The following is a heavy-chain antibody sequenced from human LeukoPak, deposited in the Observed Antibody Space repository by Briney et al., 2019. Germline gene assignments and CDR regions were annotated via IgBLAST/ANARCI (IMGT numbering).Heavy chain of an antibody. CDR2: IYYSGST. CDR1: GGSISSTSYY. J-gene: IGHJ5*02. D-gene: IGHD1-1*01. CDR3: ATLTTPGWFNP. V-gene: IGHV4-39*07. Sequence: SETLSLTCTVSGGSISSTSYYWGWIRQPPGKGLEWIGNIYYSGSTYYNPSLKSRFTISVDTSKNQFSLKLSSVTAADTAVYYCATLTTPGWFNPWGQGTLVTVSS.